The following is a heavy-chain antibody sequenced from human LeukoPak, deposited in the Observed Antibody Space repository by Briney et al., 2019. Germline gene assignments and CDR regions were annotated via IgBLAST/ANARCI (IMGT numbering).Heavy chain of an antibody. CDR2: IYYSGST. CDR1: GGSISSYY. J-gene: IGHJ4*02. V-gene: IGHV4-59*01. CDR3: ARGRHYYDSSGYYYVPHFDY. Sequence: PSETLSLTCTVSGGSISSYYWSWIRQPPGKGLEWIGYIYYSGSTNYNPSLKSRVTISVDTSKNQFSLKLSSVAAADTAVYYCARGRHYYDSSGYYYVPHFDYWGQGTLVTVSS. D-gene: IGHD3-22*01.